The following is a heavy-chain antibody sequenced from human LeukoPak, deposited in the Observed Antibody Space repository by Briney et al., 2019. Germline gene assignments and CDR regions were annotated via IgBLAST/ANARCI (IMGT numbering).Heavy chain of an antibody. CDR3: AKEGVATGAVPIFLDH. CDR2: ISYDGSNE. J-gene: IGHJ4*02. Sequence: GRSLRLSCAASGFTFSSYGMHWVRQAPGKGLEWVALISYDGSNEYYADSVKGRFTIFRDNSKNTLYLQLNSLRDKDTAVYYCAKEGVATGAVPIFLDHGGQGTLVTVSS. V-gene: IGHV3-30*18. CDR1: GFTFSSYG. D-gene: IGHD3-3*01.